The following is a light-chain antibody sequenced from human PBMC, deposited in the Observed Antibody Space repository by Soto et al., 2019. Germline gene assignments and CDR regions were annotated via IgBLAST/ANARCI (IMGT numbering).Light chain of an antibody. CDR3: QQYGSSSWT. Sequence: DIQMTQSPSSLSASVGDRVTITCRASQNIGVYLNWYQKKPGKAPELLIHAASSLQSGVPSTFSGSGSGTEFTLTISRLEPEDFAVYYCQQYGSSSWTFGQGTKVDIK. V-gene: IGKV1-39*01. J-gene: IGKJ1*01. CDR1: QNIGVY. CDR2: AAS.